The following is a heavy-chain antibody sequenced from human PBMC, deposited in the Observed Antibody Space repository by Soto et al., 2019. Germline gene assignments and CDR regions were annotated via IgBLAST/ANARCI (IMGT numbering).Heavy chain of an antibody. V-gene: IGHV3-33*01. Sequence: GGSLRLSCAASGFTFSSYGMHWVRQAPGKGLEWVAVIWYDGSNKYYADSVKGRFTISRDNSKNTLYLQMNSLRAEDTAVYYCARDSGHRKSIPMYYFDYWGQGTLVTVSS. J-gene: IGHJ4*02. D-gene: IGHD3-10*02. CDR1: GFTFSSYG. CDR3: ARDSGHRKSIPMYYFDY. CDR2: IWYDGSNK.